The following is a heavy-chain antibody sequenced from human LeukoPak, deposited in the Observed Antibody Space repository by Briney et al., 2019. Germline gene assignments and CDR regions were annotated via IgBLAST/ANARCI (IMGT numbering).Heavy chain of an antibody. V-gene: IGHV4-39*01. J-gene: IGHJ3*02. CDR1: GGSISSYY. D-gene: IGHD2-8*01. CDR2: IYYSGST. CDR3: TRGWANGRLLYTDAFDI. Sequence: PSETLSLTCTVSGGSISSYYWGWIRQPPGKGLEWIGSIYYSGSTYYNPSLKSRVTISVDTSKNQFSLQVNSMTPEDTAIYYCTRGWANGRLLYTDAFDIWGQGTMVTVSS.